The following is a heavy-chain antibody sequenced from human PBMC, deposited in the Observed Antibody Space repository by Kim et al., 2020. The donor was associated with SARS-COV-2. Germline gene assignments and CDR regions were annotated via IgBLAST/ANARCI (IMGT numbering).Heavy chain of an antibody. CDR1: GGTFSSYT. CDR3: ARDYGSGSYYNPHWYFDL. Sequence: SVKVSCKASGGTFSSYTISWVRQAPGQGLEWMGRIIPILGIANYAQKFQGRVTITADKSTSTAYMELSSLRSEDAAVYYCARDYGSGSYYNPHWYFDLWGRGTLVTVSS. CDR2: IIPILGIA. D-gene: IGHD3-10*01. V-gene: IGHV1-69*04. J-gene: IGHJ2*01.